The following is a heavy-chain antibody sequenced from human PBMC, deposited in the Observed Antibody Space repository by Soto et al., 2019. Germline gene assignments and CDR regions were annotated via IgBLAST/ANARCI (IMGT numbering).Heavy chain of an antibody. J-gene: IGHJ3*02. Sequence: ASVKVSCKAFGYTFTSYYMHWVRQAPGQGLEWMGIINPSGGSTSYAQKFQGRVTMTRETSTSTVYMELSSLRSEDTAVYYCARQGAIRRFLESQVLDIWGQGTMVTVSS. CDR3: ARQGAIRRFLESQVLDI. CDR2: INPSGGST. V-gene: IGHV1-46*03. D-gene: IGHD3-3*01. CDR1: GYTFTSYY.